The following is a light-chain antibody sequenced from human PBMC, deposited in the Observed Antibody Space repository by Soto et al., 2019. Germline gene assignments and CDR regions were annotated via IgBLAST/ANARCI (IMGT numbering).Light chain of an antibody. CDR3: GSYTSTSTYVV. CDR1: SSDVGGSNY. CDR2: DVS. Sequence: QSALTQPASVSGSPGQSITISCTGTSSDVGGSNYVSWYPQHPGKAPKLMIYDVSNRPSGVSNRFSGSKSGNTASRTISGRQAEDEDDEYCGSYTSTSTYVVFGVGTKVTVL. V-gene: IGLV2-14*01. J-gene: IGLJ2*01.